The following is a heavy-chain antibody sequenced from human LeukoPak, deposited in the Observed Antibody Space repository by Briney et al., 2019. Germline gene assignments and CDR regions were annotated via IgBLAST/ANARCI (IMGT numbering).Heavy chain of an antibody. Sequence: PSETLSLTCTVSGGSISSYYWSWIRQPPGKGLEWIGYIYYSGSTNYNTSLKSRVTISVDTSKNQFSLKLSSVTAADTAVYYCARGVCSGGSCYLSLNYWGQGTLVTVSS. D-gene: IGHD2-15*01. CDR1: GGSISSYY. V-gene: IGHV4-59*01. J-gene: IGHJ4*02. CDR3: ARGVCSGGSCYLSLNY. CDR2: IYYSGST.